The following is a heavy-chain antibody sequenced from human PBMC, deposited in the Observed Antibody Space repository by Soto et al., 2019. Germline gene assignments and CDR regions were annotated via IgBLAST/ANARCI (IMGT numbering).Heavy chain of an antibody. Sequence: EVQLLESGGGLVQPGGSLRLSCAASGFTFNNYAMSWVRRAPGKGLEWVSTVGWSGSSTYYADSVKGRFTISRDNAKNTLYMQMSSLRAEDTAVYYCAKKYHYDSWTYRYHFDYWGQGTLVIVSS. CDR3: AKKYHYDSWTYRYHFDY. V-gene: IGHV3-23*01. CDR1: GFTFNNYA. D-gene: IGHD3-16*02. J-gene: IGHJ4*02. CDR2: VGWSGSST.